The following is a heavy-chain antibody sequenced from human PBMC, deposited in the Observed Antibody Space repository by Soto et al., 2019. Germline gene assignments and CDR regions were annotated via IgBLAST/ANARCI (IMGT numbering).Heavy chain of an antibody. CDR1: GGTFSSYA. V-gene: IGHV1-69*01. D-gene: IGHD4-17*01. Sequence: QVQLVQSGAEVKKPGSSVKVSCKASGGTFSSYAIIWVRQAPGQGLEWMGGIIPIFGTANYAQKFQGRVTITADESTSTAYMELSSLRSEDTAVYYCARGPDYGDLYYYYGMDVWGQGTTVTVSS. J-gene: IGHJ6*02. CDR3: ARGPDYGDLYYYYGMDV. CDR2: IIPIFGTA.